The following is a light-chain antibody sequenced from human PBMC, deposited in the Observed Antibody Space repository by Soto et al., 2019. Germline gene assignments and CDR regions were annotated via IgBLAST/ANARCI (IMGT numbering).Light chain of an antibody. V-gene: IGKV1-12*01. CDR2: DAS. J-gene: IGKJ4*01. CDR1: RNIKTS. CDR3: QQISSFPPT. Sequence: DIQMTQSPSSVSASVGDRVTITCRASRNIKTSLAWYQQRPGKGPELLIYDASTLQSGVPSRISGSGSETEFTLTISRLQPEDFATFYCQQISSFPPTFGGGTKVDIK.